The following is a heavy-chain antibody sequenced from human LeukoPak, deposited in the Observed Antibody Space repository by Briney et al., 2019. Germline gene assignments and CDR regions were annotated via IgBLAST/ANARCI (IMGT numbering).Heavy chain of an antibody. V-gene: IGHV4-59*01. CDR1: GGSLSSYY. J-gene: IGHJ3*02. D-gene: IGHD5-12*01. Sequence: PSETLSLTCTVSGGSLSSYYGSWIRQPPGQGLEGIGYIYYSGSTKYNPSRNGRVTMSLDTSKNQLSLNLTSVTAAGPAVYYCARAASGYYYATDIWGQGTGVTVSS. CDR2: IYYSGST. CDR3: ARAASGYYYATDI.